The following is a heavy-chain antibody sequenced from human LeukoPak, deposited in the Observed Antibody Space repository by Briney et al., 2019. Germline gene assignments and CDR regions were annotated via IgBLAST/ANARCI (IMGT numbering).Heavy chain of an antibody. J-gene: IGHJ3*02. CDR2: MNPYSGNT. Sequence: GASVKVSCKASGYTFTSYDINWVRQATGQGLEWMGWMNPYSGNTGYAEKFQGRVTMTRNTSISTAYMELSSLRSEDTAVYYCARVGTYDYVWGSYRYRSDAFDIWGQGTMVTVSS. D-gene: IGHD3-16*02. V-gene: IGHV1-8*01. CDR1: GYTFTSYD. CDR3: ARVGTYDYVWGSYRYRSDAFDI.